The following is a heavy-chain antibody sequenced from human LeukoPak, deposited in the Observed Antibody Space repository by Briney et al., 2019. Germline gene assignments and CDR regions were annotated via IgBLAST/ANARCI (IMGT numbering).Heavy chain of an antibody. CDR1: GFTVSSNY. V-gene: IGHV3-53*01. CDR3: ASGSVEMATNGGHAFDI. J-gene: IGHJ3*02. CDR2: IYSGGST. Sequence: GGSLRLSCAASGFTVSSNYMSWVRQAPGKGLEWVSVIYSGGSTYYADSVKGRFTISRDNSKNTLYLQMNSLRAEDTAVYYCASGSVEMATNGGHAFDIWGQGTMVTVSS. D-gene: IGHD5-24*01.